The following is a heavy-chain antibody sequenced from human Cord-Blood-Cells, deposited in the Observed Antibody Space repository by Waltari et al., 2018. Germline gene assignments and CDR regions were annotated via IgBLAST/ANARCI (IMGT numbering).Heavy chain of an antibody. CDR1: GGSISSYY. Sequence: QVQLQESGPGLVKPSETLSLTCTVSGGSISSYYWSWIRQPAGKGLELIGRSYTSGSTNHTPSLKSRVTMAVDTSKNQFSLKLSSVTAADTAVYYCARARTGDRCCAFDIWGQGTMVTVSS. J-gene: IGHJ3*02. CDR3: ARARTGDRCCAFDI. V-gene: IGHV4-4*07. CDR2: SYTSGST. D-gene: IGHD7-27*01.